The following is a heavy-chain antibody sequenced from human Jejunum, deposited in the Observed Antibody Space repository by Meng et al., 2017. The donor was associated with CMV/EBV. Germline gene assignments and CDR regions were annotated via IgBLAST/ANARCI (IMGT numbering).Heavy chain of an antibody. CDR3: ARRTGSYSDY. D-gene: IGHD1-26*01. J-gene: IGHJ4*02. CDR2: TSTLNGNT. CDR1: GYKFINYG. Sequence: CKASGYKFINYGITWVRQAPGQRPEWMGWTSTLNGNTNFAQKVQGRVTMTRDTSTNTAYLELRDLRSDDTAVYYCARRTGSYSDYWGQGTMVTVSS. V-gene: IGHV1-18*01.